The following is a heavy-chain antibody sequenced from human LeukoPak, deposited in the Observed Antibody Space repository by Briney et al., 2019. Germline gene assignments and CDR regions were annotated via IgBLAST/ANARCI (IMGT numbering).Heavy chain of an antibody. J-gene: IGHJ4*02. CDR3: AKDLSPTVTSSHGY. Sequence: QTGGSLRLSCAASGFTFSNAWMSWVRQAPGKGLEWVSAISGSGGSTYYADSVKGRFTISRDNSKNTLYLQMNSLRAEDTAVYYCAKDLSPTVTSSHGYWGQGTLVTVSS. CDR2: ISGSGGST. CDR1: GFTFSNAW. V-gene: IGHV3-23*01. D-gene: IGHD4-17*01.